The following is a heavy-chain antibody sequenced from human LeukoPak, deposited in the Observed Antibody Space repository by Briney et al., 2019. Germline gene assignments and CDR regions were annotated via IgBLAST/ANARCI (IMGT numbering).Heavy chain of an antibody. D-gene: IGHD3-10*01. V-gene: IGHV3-15*01. J-gene: IGHJ4*02. CDR2: IRTKADGGTA. CDR3: TTSTDSLSGSFRDY. CDR1: EFTVSDAW. Sequence: GGSLRLSCAASEFTVSDAWMSWVRQAPGKGLEWVGLIRTKADGGTADYAAPVKGRFTISRDDSKNTLYLQMNSLKTEDTAVYYCTTSTDSLSGSFRDYWGQGTLVTVSS.